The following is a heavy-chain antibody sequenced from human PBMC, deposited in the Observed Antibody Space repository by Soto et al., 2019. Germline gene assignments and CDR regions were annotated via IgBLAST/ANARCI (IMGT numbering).Heavy chain of an antibody. CDR3: SRDLDYGDPYNWFDP. V-gene: IGHV3-21*04. J-gene: IGHJ5*02. CDR2: ISSSSSCI. Sequence: GGSLRLSCAASGFTFSSYSMNWVRQAPGKGLEWVSSISSSSSCIYYADSVKGRFTISRDNAKNTLYLQMNSLRAEDTAVYYCSRDLDYGDPYNWFDPWGQGTLVTVSS. CDR1: GFTFSSYS. D-gene: IGHD4-17*01.